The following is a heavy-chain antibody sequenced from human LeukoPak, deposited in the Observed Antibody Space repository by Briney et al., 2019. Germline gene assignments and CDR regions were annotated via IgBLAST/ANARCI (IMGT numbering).Heavy chain of an antibody. CDR1: GFTFSSYA. Sequence: GGSLRLSCAASGFTFSSYAMSWVRQAPGKGLEWVSAISGSGGSTYYADSVKGRFTISRDNAKNSVSLQMNSLRAEDTAVYYCAREARDYYDSSGYYFDYWGQGILVTVSS. V-gene: IGHV3-23*01. J-gene: IGHJ4*02. CDR2: ISGSGGST. CDR3: AREARDYYDSSGYYFDY. D-gene: IGHD3-22*01.